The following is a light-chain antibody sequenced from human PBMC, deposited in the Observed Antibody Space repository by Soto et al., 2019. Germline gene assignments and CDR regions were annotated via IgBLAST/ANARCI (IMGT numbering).Light chain of an antibody. CDR1: SSDVGGYNF. Sequence: QSVLTQPPSASGSPGQSVTISYTGTSSDVGGYNFVSWYQQHPGKVPRLMIFEVSNRPSGVPDRFSGSKSGNTASLTVSGLQAEDEAYYYCSSYAGSNNLVFGGGTKLTVL. CDR2: EVS. J-gene: IGLJ2*01. CDR3: SSYAGSNNLV. V-gene: IGLV2-8*01.